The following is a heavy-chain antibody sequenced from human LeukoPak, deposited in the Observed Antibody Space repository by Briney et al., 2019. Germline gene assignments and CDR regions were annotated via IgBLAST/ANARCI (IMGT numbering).Heavy chain of an antibody. CDR2: ISAYNGDT. CDR1: GYTFTTYG. V-gene: IGHV1-18*01. CDR3: ARALRIAADWVDP. Sequence: ASVKVSCKASGYTFTTYGITWVRQAPGQGLEWMGWISAYNGDTSYAQNLQDRVTMATDTSTSTAYMELRSLISDDTAVYYCARALRIAADWVDPWGQGTLVTVSS. J-gene: IGHJ5*02. D-gene: IGHD6-13*01.